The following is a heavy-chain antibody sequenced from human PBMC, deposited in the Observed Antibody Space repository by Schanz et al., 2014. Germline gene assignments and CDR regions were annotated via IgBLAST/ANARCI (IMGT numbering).Heavy chain of an antibody. D-gene: IGHD3-10*01. CDR2: VSSRSDEI. CDR3: AKGRFGELSAFDI. J-gene: IGHJ3*02. Sequence: EAHLVESGGGLVQPGGSLRLSCSASTFIFDHYAMTWVRQAPGKGLEWVAAVSSRSDEIKYADSVRGRFTISRDNSRSTMYLQMNSLRAEDTAVYYCAKGRFGELSAFDIWGQGTMVTVSP. V-gene: IGHV3-23*04. CDR1: TFIFDHYA.